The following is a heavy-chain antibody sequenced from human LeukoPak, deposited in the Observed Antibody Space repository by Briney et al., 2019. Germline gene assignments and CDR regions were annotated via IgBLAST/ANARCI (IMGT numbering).Heavy chain of an antibody. CDR2: IRYDGSNK. CDR3: ARRAGDYSHPYDY. Sequence: GGSLRLSCAASGFTFSSYGTHWVRQAPGKGLEWVAFIRYDGSNKYYADSVKGRFTISRDNSKNTLYLQMNSLRAEDTAVYYCARRAGDYSHPYDYWGQGILVTVSS. CDR1: GFTFSSYG. V-gene: IGHV3-30*02. J-gene: IGHJ4*02. D-gene: IGHD3-22*01.